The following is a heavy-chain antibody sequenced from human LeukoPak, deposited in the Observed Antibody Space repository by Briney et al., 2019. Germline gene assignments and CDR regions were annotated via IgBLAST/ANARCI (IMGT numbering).Heavy chain of an antibody. CDR3: ARGANWGSPDY. D-gene: IGHD7-27*01. J-gene: IGHJ4*02. CDR2: IYYSGTT. Sequence: PSETLSLTCTVSGGSVNSGTYYWSWIRQPPGKGLEWIGYIYYSGTTSYNPSLKSRVTISLDTSKNQFSLKLSSVTAADTAVYYCARGANWGSPDYWGQGTLVTVSS. V-gene: IGHV4-61*01. CDR1: GGSVNSGTYY.